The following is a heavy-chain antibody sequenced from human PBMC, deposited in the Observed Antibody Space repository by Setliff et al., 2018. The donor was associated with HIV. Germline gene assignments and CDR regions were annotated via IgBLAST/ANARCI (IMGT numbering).Heavy chain of an antibody. D-gene: IGHD1-26*01. CDR2: INPNSGGT. J-gene: IGHJ4*02. CDR1: GDAFTDYY. V-gene: IGHV1-2*02. Sequence: GASVKVSCKASGDAFTDYYIHWVRQAPGQGLEWMGWINPNSGGTNYAQKFQGRVAMTRDTSIGIAFMELSRVKSADTAVYFCARGTVVGATIYYFDYWGQGTLVTVSS. CDR3: ARGTVVGATIYYFDY.